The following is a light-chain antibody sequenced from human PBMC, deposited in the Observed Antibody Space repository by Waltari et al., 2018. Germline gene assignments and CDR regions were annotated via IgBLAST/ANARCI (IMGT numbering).Light chain of an antibody. Sequence: QSALTQPASVSGSPGQSITISCTGTSSDVGSYNLVSWYQQHPGKAPKRMIYVVSKRPSGVSNRFSGSKSGNTASLTISGLQAEDEADYYCCSYAGSSSYVVFGGGTKLTVL. V-gene: IGLV2-23*02. J-gene: IGLJ2*01. CDR2: VVS. CDR3: CSYAGSSSYVV. CDR1: SSDVGSYNL.